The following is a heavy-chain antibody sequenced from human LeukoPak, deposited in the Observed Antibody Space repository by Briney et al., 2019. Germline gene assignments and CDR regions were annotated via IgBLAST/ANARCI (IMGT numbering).Heavy chain of an antibody. J-gene: IGHJ3*02. CDR3: ARHPRMANDGFDI. D-gene: IGHD5-24*01. Sequence: PSETLSLTCTVSGGSISGYYWSWIRQSPEKGLESIEYIYYSGSTNYNPSLKSRVTISVDTSKNQFSLKLNSVTAADTAVYYCARHPRMANDGFDIWGQGTMVTVSS. V-gene: IGHV4-59*08. CDR2: IYYSGST. CDR1: GGSISGYY.